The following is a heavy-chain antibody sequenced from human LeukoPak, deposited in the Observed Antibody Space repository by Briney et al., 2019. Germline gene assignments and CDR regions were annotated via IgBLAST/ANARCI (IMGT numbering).Heavy chain of an antibody. D-gene: IGHD6-19*01. Sequence: ASVKVSCKASGNTFTSFAIHWVRQAPGQRLEWMGWINAGNGNTKFSQHFQGRVSITRDTSASTAYMELSYLRSEDTALYFCARSIVYSSDSDGGYYFDYWGQGTLVTVSS. CDR2: INAGNGNT. J-gene: IGHJ4*02. CDR3: ARSIVYSSDSDGGYYFDY. CDR1: GNTFTSFA. V-gene: IGHV1-3*01.